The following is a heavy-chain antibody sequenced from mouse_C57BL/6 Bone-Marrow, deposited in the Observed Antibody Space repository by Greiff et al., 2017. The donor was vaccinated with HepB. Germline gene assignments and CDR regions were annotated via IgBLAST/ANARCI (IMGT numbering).Heavy chain of an antibody. D-gene: IGHD3-2*02. J-gene: IGHJ2*01. CDR3: AREGQLRPFDY. CDR2: INPNNGGT. V-gene: IGHV1-26*01. CDR1: GYTFTDYY. Sequence: EVKLQQSGPELVKPGASVKISCKASGYTFTDYYMNWVKQSHGKSLEWIGDINPNNGGTSYNQKFKGKATLTVDKSSSTAYMELRSLTSEDSAVYYCAREGQLRPFDYWGQGTTLTVSS.